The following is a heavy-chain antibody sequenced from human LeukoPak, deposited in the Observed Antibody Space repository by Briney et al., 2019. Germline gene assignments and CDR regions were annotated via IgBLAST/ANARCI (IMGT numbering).Heavy chain of an antibody. Sequence: ASVKVSCKASGYTFTSYGISWVRPAPGKGLEWMGWISAYNGNRNYAQKLQGRVTMTTDTSTSTAYMELRSLRSDDTAVYYCARAGSYSSGGTYYYYYGMDVWGQGTTVTVSS. D-gene: IGHD6-19*01. CDR2: ISAYNGNR. CDR3: ARAGSYSSGGTYYYYYGMDV. V-gene: IGHV1-18*01. J-gene: IGHJ6*02. CDR1: GYTFTSYG.